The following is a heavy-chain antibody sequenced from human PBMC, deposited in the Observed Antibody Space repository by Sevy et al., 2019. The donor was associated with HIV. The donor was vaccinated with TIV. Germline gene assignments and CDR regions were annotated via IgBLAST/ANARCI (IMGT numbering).Heavy chain of an antibody. CDR1: GFIFNDYN. Sequence: GGSLRLSCAASGFIFNDYNMNWVRQAPGKGLEWVSFIFSSSSWIYYADSVKGRFTIPRDNTKNSLYLQMNSLRAEDTAVYYCTRDKTILEGRYGMDVLGQGTTVTVSS. V-gene: IGHV3-21*01. D-gene: IGHD3-3*01. CDR2: IFSSSSWI. J-gene: IGHJ6*02. CDR3: TRDKTILEGRYGMDV.